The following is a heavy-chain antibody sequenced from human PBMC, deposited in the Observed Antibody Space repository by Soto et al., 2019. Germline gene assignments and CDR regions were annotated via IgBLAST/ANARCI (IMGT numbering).Heavy chain of an antibody. J-gene: IGHJ4*02. CDR1: GFTFSSYS. Sequence: GGSLRLSCAASGFTFSSYSMNWVRQAPGKGLEWVSSISSSSSYIYYADSVKGRFTISRDNAKNSLYLQMNSLRAEDTAVYYCARDGVTFGGVIAEYYFDYWGQGTLVTVSS. CDR3: ARDGVTFGGVIAEYYFDY. D-gene: IGHD3-16*02. V-gene: IGHV3-21*01. CDR2: ISSSSSYI.